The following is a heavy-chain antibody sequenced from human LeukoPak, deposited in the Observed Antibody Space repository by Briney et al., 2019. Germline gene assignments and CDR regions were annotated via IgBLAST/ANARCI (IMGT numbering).Heavy chain of an antibody. CDR1: GGSFSGYY. CDR3: ARGRYSGNWFDP. CDR2: INHSGST. D-gene: IGHD3-10*01. Sequence: PSETLSLTCAVYGGSFSGYYWSWIRQPPGKGLEWIGEINHSGSTNYNPSLKSRVTISVDTSKSQFSLKLSSVTAADTAVYYCARGRYSGNWFDPRGQGTLVTVSS. V-gene: IGHV4-34*01. J-gene: IGHJ5*02.